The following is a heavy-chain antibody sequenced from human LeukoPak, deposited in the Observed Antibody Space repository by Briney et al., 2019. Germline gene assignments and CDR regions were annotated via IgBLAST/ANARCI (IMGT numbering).Heavy chain of an antibody. D-gene: IGHD4-17*01. CDR2: IYYSGST. Sequence: SETLSLTCTVSGGSISSGGYYWSWIRQPPGKGLEWIGYIYYSGSTNYNPSPKSRVTISVDTSKNQFSLKLSSVTAADTAVYYCVKYGPSFDYWGQGTLVTVSS. J-gene: IGHJ4*02. CDR1: GGSISSGGYY. V-gene: IGHV4-61*08. CDR3: VKYGPSFDY.